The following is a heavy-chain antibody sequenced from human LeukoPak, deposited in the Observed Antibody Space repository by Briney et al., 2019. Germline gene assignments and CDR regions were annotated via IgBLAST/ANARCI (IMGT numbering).Heavy chain of an antibody. CDR3: AKMIGRRELPSDY. V-gene: IGHV3-30*18. Sequence: PGGSLRLSCAASGFTFSNYGMHWVRQAPGKGLESVAVISYDGANTYYIDSVNGRFPISRDNFANTLYLQMNSLRAEETALYYCAKMIGRRELPSDYWGQGALVTVSS. J-gene: IGHJ4*02. CDR1: GFTFSNYG. CDR2: ISYDGANT. D-gene: IGHD3-10*01.